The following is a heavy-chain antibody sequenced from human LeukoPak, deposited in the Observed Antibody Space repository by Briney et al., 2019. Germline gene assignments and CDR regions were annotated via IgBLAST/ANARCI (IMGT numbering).Heavy chain of an antibody. CDR3: ARALLWFGEPSHIDY. Sequence: ASVKVSCKASGYTFTSYGISWVRQPPGQGLEWMGCITAYSDNTNYAQKRQGRVTMTTDTSTSTAYMELRSLRSDDTAVYYCARALLWFGEPSHIDYWGQGTLVTASS. J-gene: IGHJ4*02. D-gene: IGHD3-10*01. CDR1: GYTFTSYG. CDR2: ITAYSDNT. V-gene: IGHV1-18*01.